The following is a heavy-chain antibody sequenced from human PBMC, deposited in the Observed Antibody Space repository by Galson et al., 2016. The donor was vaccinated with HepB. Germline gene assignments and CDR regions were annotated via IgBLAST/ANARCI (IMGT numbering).Heavy chain of an antibody. D-gene: IGHD2-21*01. Sequence: SLRLSCAASGFTFSSYAMSWVRQAPGKGLEWVSGISDNGGSTFYADSVKGRFTISRDNCKNTVYLQMNSLRAEDTAKYYCANPGTYLLYWGQGTLVTVSS. CDR3: ANPGTYLLY. CDR2: ISDNGGST. J-gene: IGHJ4*02. V-gene: IGHV3-23*01. CDR1: GFTFSSYA.